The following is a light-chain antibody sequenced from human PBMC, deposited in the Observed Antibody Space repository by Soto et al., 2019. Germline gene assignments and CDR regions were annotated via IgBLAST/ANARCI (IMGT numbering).Light chain of an antibody. J-gene: IGKJ1*01. CDR1: QSVSSD. CDR3: QQYGSPGT. CDR2: GAS. Sequence: IVITLSPAPRSVSPGERATLSCRASQSVSSDLAWYQQTPGQGPRXLIYGASTRATGIPARFSGSGSGTEFTLTICSMQSEDFAVYYCQQYGSPGTFGQGTKVEI. V-gene: IGKV3D-15*01.